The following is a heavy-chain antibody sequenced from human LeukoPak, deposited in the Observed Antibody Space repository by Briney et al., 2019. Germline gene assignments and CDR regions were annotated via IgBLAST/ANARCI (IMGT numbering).Heavy chain of an antibody. V-gene: IGHV4-31*03. CDR2: IYYSVST. J-gene: IGHJ4*02. D-gene: IGHD3-10*01. CDR1: GGSISSGVYY. Sequence: SQTLSLTCTVSGGSISSGVYYWSWIRHHPGKGLEWIGYIYYSVSTYYNPSLKSRVTISVDTSKNQFSLKLSSVTAADTAVYYCARLAFGEVSSNYYRSGSNWGRGTLVTVSS. CDR3: ARLAFGEVSSNYYRSGSN.